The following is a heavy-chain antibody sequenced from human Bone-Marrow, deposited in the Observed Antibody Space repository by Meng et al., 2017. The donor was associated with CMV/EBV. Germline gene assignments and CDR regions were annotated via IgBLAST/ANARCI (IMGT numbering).Heavy chain of an antibody. J-gene: IGHJ3*02. CDR3: AIMGDIVVVPAAIDAFDI. CDR2: ISYDGSNK. V-gene: IGHV3-30*04. D-gene: IGHD2-2*01. CDR1: GFTFSSYA. Sequence: GGSLRLSCAASGFTFSSYAMHWVRQAPGKGLEWVAVISYDGSNKYYADSVKGRFTISRDNSKNTLYLQMNSLRAEDTAVYYCAIMGDIVVVPAAIDAFDIWGQGTIVTVSS.